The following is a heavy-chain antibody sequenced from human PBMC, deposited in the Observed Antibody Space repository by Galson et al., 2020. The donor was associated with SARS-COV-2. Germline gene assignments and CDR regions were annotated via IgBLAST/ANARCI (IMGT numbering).Heavy chain of an antibody. D-gene: IGHD4-4*01. CDR1: GYTFNRYA. CDR3: ARGALQSFDY. J-gene: IGHJ4*02. Sequence: ASVKVSCKASGYTFNRYAIGWVRQAPGQGLEWMGWISPYNGNTDSAQRLQGRVTMTTDTSTTTAFLELRSLISDDTAVYYCARGALQSFDYWGQGTLVTVSS. CDR2: ISPYNGNT. V-gene: IGHV1-18*01.